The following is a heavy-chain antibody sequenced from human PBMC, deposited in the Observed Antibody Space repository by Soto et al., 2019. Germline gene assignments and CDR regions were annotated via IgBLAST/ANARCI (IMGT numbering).Heavy chain of an antibody. CDR1: GGSISRYY. V-gene: IGHV4-59*01. J-gene: IGHJ4*02. D-gene: IGHD5-12*01. CDR3: AGVGGVDGYNYLNY. CDR2: IYNSGST. Sequence: QVQLQESGPGLVKPSETLSLTCTVSGGSISRYYWNWLRQPPGKGLEWIGYIYNSGSTNYNPSLKSRVTMSVDTSKNQISLQLSSVTAADTALYCCAGVGGVDGYNYLNYWGQGTLVTVSS.